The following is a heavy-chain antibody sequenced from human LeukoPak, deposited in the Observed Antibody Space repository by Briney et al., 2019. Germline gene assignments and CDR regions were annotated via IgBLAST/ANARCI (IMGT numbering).Heavy chain of an antibody. CDR3: ARYLDFRADYYFDY. CDR2: MKQDGSER. V-gene: IGHV3-7*01. Sequence: PGGSLRLSCAASGFIFSGYWMTWVRQAPGKGLEWVANMKQDGSERYYVDSVKGRFTISRDNAKSSLYLQMNSLRVEDTAAYYCARYLDFRADYYFDYWGQGTLVTVSS. D-gene: IGHD3/OR15-3a*01. CDR1: GFIFSGYW. J-gene: IGHJ4*02.